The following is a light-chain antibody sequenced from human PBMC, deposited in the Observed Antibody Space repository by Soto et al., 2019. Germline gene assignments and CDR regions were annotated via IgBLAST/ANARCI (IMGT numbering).Light chain of an antibody. J-gene: IGLJ2*01. V-gene: IGLV1-47*01. CDR1: DSNIGNNY. CDR2: RNN. CDR3: ATWDDSLSGLI. Sequence: QSVLTQPPSASGTSGQRVTISCSGSDSNIGNNYVDWYQQLPGAAPKPLIYRNNQRPAGVPDRVSGSKSGTSASLAISGLRSEDEADYYCATWDDSLSGLIFGGGTQLTVL.